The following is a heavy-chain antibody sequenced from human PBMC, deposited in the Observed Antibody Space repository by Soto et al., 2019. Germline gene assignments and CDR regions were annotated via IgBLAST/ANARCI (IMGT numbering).Heavy chain of an antibody. J-gene: IGHJ4*02. Sequence: SETLSLTCTVSGGSISSGGYYWSWIRQHPGKGLEWIGYIYYSGSTYYNPSLKSRVTISVDTSKNQFSLKLSSVTAADTAVYYCARAPMITFGGVIANLSYYFDYWGQGTLVTVSS. CDR2: IYYSGST. V-gene: IGHV4-31*03. D-gene: IGHD3-16*02. CDR1: GGSISSGGYY. CDR3: ARAPMITFGGVIANLSYYFDY.